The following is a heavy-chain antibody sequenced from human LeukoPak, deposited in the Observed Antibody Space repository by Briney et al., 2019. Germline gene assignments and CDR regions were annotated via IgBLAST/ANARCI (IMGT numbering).Heavy chain of an antibody. Sequence: SETLSLTCTVSGGFISSYYWSWIRQPPGKGLEWIGYIYYSGSTNYHPSLKSRVTISVDTSKNQFSLKLSSVTAADTAVYYCARQWELRGWFDPWGQGTLVTVSS. J-gene: IGHJ5*02. CDR3: ARQWELRGWFDP. CDR1: GGFISSYY. CDR2: IYYSGST. D-gene: IGHD1-26*01. V-gene: IGHV4-59*08.